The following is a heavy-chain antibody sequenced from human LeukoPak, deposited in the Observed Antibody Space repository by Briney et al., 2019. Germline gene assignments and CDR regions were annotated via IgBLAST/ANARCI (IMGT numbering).Heavy chain of an antibody. V-gene: IGHV3-23*01. D-gene: IGHD3-22*01. CDR3: AKTDSMIVVVISPGGY. J-gene: IGHJ4*02. Sequence: GGSLRLSCAASGFTFSYAMSWVRQAPGKGLEWVSAISGSGGSTYYADSVKGRFTISRDNSKNTLYLQMNSLRAEDTAVYYCAKTDSMIVVVISPGGYWGQGTLVTVSS. CDR2: ISGSGGST. CDR1: GFTFSYA.